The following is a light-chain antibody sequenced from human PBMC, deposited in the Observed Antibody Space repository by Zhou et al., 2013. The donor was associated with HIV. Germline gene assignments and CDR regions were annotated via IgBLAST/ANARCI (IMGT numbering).Light chain of an antibody. CDR2: GAS. J-gene: IGKJ1*01. CDR3: QKYNSAPRT. V-gene: IGKV1-27*01. CDR1: QGVGNY. Sequence: DIQMTQSPSSLSASVGDRVTITCRASQGVGNYLAWYQQKPGKVPKLLIFGASTLQSGVPSRFSGSGSATDFTLTISSLQPEDVATYYCQKYNSAPRTFGQGTKVEIK.